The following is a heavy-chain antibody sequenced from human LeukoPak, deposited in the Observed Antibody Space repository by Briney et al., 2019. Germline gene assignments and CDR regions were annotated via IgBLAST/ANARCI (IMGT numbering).Heavy chain of an antibody. D-gene: IGHD6-25*01. CDR1: GFSFSIYG. J-gene: IGHJ4*02. V-gene: IGHV3-21*01. CDR2: ISSSSSYI. Sequence: GGSLRLSCAASGFSFSIYGMNWVRQAPGKGLGWVSSISSSSSYIYYADSVKGRFTISRDNAKNSLYLQMNSLRAEDTAVYYCARDGPADTDYWGQGTLVTVSS. CDR3: ARDGPADTDY.